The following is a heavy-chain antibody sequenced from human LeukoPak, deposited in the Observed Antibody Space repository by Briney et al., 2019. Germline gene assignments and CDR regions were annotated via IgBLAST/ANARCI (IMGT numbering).Heavy chain of an antibody. D-gene: IGHD6-19*01. CDR3: AKDIGWYSSGSPDY. V-gene: IGHV3-20*04. Sequence: GGSLRLSCAASGFTFDDYGMSWVRQAPGKGLEWVSGINWNGGSTGYADSVKGRFTISRDNAKNSLYLQMNSLRAEDTALYYCAKDIGWYSSGSPDYWGQGTLVTVSS. J-gene: IGHJ4*02. CDR2: INWNGGST. CDR1: GFTFDDYG.